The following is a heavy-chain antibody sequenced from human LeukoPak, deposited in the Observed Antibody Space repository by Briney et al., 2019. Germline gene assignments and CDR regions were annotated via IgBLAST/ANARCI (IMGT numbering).Heavy chain of an antibody. CDR3: ARDLLIYYDSSGYGEFDY. J-gene: IGHJ4*02. D-gene: IGHD3-22*01. CDR2: ISAYNGNT. CDR1: GYTFTSYG. Sequence: ASMKVSCKASGYTFTSYGISWVRQAPGQGLEWMEWISAYNGNTNYAQKLQGRVTMTTDTSTSTAYMELRSLRSDDTAVYYCARDLLIYYDSSGYGEFDYWGQGTLVTVSS. V-gene: IGHV1-18*01.